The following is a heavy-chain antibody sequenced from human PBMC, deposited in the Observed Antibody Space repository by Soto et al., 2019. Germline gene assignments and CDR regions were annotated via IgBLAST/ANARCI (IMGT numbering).Heavy chain of an antibody. CDR1: GFTFSSYG. V-gene: IGHV3-30*18. J-gene: IGHJ6*02. Sequence: QVQLVESGGGVVQPGRSLRLSCAASGFTFSSYGMHWVRQAPGKGLEWVAVISYDGSNKYYADSVKGRFTISRDNSKNTLYLQRNSLRAEDTAVYYCAKVRSSSSGGYYYYGMDVWGQGTTVTVSS. CDR3: AKVRSSSSGGYYYYGMDV. CDR2: ISYDGSNK. D-gene: IGHD6-6*01.